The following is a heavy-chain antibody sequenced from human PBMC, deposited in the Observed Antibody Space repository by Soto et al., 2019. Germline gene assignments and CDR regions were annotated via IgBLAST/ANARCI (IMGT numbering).Heavy chain of an antibody. CDR2: INPSGGST. D-gene: IGHD6-13*01. J-gene: IGHJ4*02. V-gene: IGHV1-46*03. CDR3: ARPWYSSSWPLFDY. Sequence: ASVKVSCKASGYTFPTYDISGVRQAPGQGLEWMGIINPSGGSTSYAQKFQGRVTMTRDTSTSTVYMELSSLRSEDTAVYYCARPWYSSSWPLFDYWGQGTLVTVSS. CDR1: GYTFPTYD.